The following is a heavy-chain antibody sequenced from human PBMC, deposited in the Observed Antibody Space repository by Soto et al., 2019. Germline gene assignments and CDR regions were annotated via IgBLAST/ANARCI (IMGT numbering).Heavy chain of an antibody. CDR3: ARDSDYYDSSGYYSPSFDY. CDR1: GGTFSSYA. Sequence: QVQLVQSGAEVRKPGSSVKVSCKASGGTFSSYAISWVRQAPGQGLEWMGGIIPIFGTANYAQKFQGRVTITADESTSTAYMELSILRSEDTAVYYCARDSDYYDSSGYYSPSFDYWGQGTLVTVSS. V-gene: IGHV1-69*01. D-gene: IGHD3-22*01. J-gene: IGHJ4*02. CDR2: IIPIFGTA.